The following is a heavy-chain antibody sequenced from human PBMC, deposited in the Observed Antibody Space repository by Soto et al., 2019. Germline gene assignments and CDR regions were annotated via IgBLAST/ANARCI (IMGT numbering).Heavy chain of an antibody. J-gene: IGHJ2*01. D-gene: IGHD3-10*01. Sequence: QLQLQESGPGLVKPSETLSLTCTVSGGSISSSSYYWGWIRQPPGKGLEWIGSIYYSGSTYYSPSLKSRVTISVDTSKNQFSLKLSSVTAADTAVYYCARLRGRWYFDLWGRGTLVTVSS. V-gene: IGHV4-39*01. CDR2: IYYSGST. CDR3: ARLRGRWYFDL. CDR1: GGSISSSSYY.